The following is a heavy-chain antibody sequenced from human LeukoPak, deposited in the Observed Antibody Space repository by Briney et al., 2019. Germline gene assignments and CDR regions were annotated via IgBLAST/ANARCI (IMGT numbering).Heavy chain of an antibody. Sequence: PGGSLRLSCAASGFTVSSNYMSWVRQAPGKGLEWVSVIYSGGSTYYADSVKGRFTISRDNSKNTLYLQMNSLRAEDTAVYYCARDRSGWYYFDYWGQGTLATVSS. D-gene: IGHD6-19*01. CDR3: ARDRSGWYYFDY. J-gene: IGHJ4*02. V-gene: IGHV3-53*01. CDR2: IYSGGST. CDR1: GFTVSSNY.